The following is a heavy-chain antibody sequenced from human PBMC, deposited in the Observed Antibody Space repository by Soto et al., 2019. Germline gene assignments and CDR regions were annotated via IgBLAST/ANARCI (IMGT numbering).Heavy chain of an antibody. CDR2: IRNKANSYTT. CDR1: GFSFSDHY. D-gene: IGHD6-19*01. V-gene: IGHV3-72*01. J-gene: IGHJ6*02. CDR3: ARVGGSSGWQYGMDV. Sequence: EVQLVESGGGLVQPGGSLRLSCAASGFSFSDHYMDWVRQAPGKGLEWVGRIRNKANSYTTEYAASVKGRFTISRDESKNSLYLQMNSLEIEDTAVYYCARVGGSSGWQYGMDVWGQGTTVTVSS.